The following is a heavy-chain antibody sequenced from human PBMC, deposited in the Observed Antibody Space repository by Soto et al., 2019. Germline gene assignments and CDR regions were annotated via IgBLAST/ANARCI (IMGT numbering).Heavy chain of an antibody. CDR2: ISSSSTI. Sequence: GGSLRLSCAASGFTFSSYSMNWVRQAPGKGLEWVSYISSSSTIYYADSVKGRFTISRDNAKNSLYLQMDSLRDEDTAVYYCARESIQLEDWFDPWGQGTLVTVSS. J-gene: IGHJ5*02. CDR3: ARESIQLEDWFDP. V-gene: IGHV3-48*02. D-gene: IGHD5-18*01. CDR1: GFTFSSYS.